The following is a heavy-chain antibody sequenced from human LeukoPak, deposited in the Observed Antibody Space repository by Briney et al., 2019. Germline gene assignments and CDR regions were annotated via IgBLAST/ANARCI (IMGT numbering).Heavy chain of an antibody. CDR1: GFTFSSYS. V-gene: IGHV3-21*01. J-gene: IGHJ4*02. CDR3: ARDKWSVAALDY. D-gene: IGHD2-15*01. Sequence: GGSLRLSCAASGFTFSSYSMNWVRQAPGKGLEWVSSISSSSSYIYYADSVKGRFTISRDNAKNSLYLQMNSLRAEDTAVYYCARDKWSVAALDYWGQGTLVTVSS. CDR2: ISSSSSYI.